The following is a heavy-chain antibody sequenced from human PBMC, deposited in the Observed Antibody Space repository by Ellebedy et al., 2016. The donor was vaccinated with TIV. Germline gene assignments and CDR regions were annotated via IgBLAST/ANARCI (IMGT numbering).Heavy chain of an antibody. CDR2: IYYSGGT. D-gene: IGHD3-22*01. CDR1: GDSISSSVYY. Sequence: MPSETLSLTCTVSGDSISSSVYYWGWIRQPPGKGLEWIGNIYYSGGTIYNPSLMNRVTISVETSKNQFSLRLTSVTAADTAVYYCARQTYDSSRYYYHLDYWGQGTLVTVSS. J-gene: IGHJ4*02. V-gene: IGHV4-61*05. CDR3: ARQTYDSSRYYYHLDY.